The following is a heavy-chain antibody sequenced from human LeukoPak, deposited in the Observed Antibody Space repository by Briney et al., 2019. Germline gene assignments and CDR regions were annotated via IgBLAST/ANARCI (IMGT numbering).Heavy chain of an antibody. Sequence: GGSLRLSCAASGFTFSSYGMHWVRQAPGKGLEWVAVISYDGSNKNYADSVKGRFTISGDNSKNTLYLQMNSLRAEDTAAYYCAKDMSCSSISCPLDYWGQGTLVTVSS. J-gene: IGHJ4*02. CDR2: ISYDGSNK. CDR3: AKDMSCSSISCPLDY. V-gene: IGHV3-30*18. D-gene: IGHD2-2*01. CDR1: GFTFSSYG.